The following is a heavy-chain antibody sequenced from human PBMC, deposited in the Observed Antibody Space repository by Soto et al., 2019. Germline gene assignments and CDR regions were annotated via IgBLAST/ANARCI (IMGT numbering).Heavy chain of an antibody. J-gene: IGHJ4*02. D-gene: IGHD2-8*01. CDR1: GFRFSIYA. CDR2: ISGIFGST. CDR3: ASGSATVLSLTY. Sequence: SLRLSCVASGFRFSIYAMNWVRQAPGKGLEWVSTISGIFGSTYYADSVQGRFTVSRDNSKNTLYLQMNSLRAKDTAVYYCASGSATVLSLTYWGPGTQVTVS. V-gene: IGHV3-23*01.